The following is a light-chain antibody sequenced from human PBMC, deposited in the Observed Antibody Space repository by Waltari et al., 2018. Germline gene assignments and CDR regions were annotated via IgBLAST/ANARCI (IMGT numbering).Light chain of an antibody. CDR1: SSDVGAYNY. Sequence: QSALTQPRSVSGSPGQSVTISCTGTSSDVGAYNYVSWYQQHPGKAPKLIIYDVSKRPSGVPDRFSGSKSGNTASLTISGLRAEDEADYYCCSYAGSYTLVFGGGTKLTVL. J-gene: IGLJ2*01. CDR2: DVS. CDR3: CSYAGSYTLV. V-gene: IGLV2-11*01.